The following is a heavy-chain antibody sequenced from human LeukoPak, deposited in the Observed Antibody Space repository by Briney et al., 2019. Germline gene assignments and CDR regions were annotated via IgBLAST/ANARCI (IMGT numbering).Heavy chain of an antibody. CDR2: ISRSSDYT. V-gene: IGHV3-21*01. D-gene: IGHD6-19*01. CDR1: GFTFSSYS. J-gene: IGHJ2*01. CDR3: AVAGLSYWYFDL. Sequence: PGGALRLSCAASGFTFSSYSMNWVRQAPGKGLEWVSSISRSSDYTYYADSVKGRFTISRDNAKNSLYLQMNSLRAEDMAVYYCAVAGLSYWYFDLWGRGTLVTVSS.